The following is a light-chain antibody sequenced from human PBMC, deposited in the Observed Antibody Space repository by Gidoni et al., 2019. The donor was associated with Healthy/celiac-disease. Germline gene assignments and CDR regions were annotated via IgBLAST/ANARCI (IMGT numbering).Light chain of an antibody. Sequence: DIQMTQSPSSLSASVGDRVTITCRASQSISSYLNWYQQKPGKAPKLLIYAASSLQSGVPSRFSGSGSGTDFTLTISSLQPEEFATYYCQQSYSTPGTFXQXTKVEIK. V-gene: IGKV1-39*01. CDR2: AAS. CDR3: QQSYSTPGT. J-gene: IGKJ1*01. CDR1: QSISSY.